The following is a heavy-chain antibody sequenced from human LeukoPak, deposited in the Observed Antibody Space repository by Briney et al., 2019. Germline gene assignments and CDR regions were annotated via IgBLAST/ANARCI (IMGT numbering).Heavy chain of an antibody. D-gene: IGHD1-1*01. CDR3: ARGFLQLTPYYFDY. CDR2: IHNDGNT. J-gene: IGHJ4*02. Sequence: GGSRRLSCAASGFDVSINYMNWIRQSPEKGLEWVSIIHNDGNTYYAHSVKGRFTVSRDNSKNTVSLQMDSLRVDDTAVYFCARGFLQLTPYYFDYWGQGTLVTVSS. V-gene: IGHV3-66*01. CDR1: GFDVSINY.